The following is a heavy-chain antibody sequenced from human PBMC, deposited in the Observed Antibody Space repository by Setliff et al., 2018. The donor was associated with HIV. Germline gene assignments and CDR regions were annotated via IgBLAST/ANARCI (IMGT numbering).Heavy chain of an antibody. CDR1: GGSISSSSYY. V-gene: IGHV4-39*01. CDR3: ARHRVITGSFDS. J-gene: IGHJ4*02. Sequence: SETLSLTCTVSGGSISSSSYYWGWIRQPPGKGLEWIGSIYYSGRAYYNPSLKSRVTISVDTSKNQFSLRVNSVTAADTAVFYCARHRVITGSFDSWGQGTLVTVS. D-gene: IGHD3-10*01. CDR2: IYYSGRA.